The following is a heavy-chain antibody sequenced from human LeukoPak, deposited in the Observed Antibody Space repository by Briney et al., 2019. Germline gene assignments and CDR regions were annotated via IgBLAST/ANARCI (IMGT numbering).Heavy chain of an antibody. CDR1: GGSISSYY. CDR2: IYYSGST. CDR3: AREGNLDI. V-gene: IGHV4-59*01. D-gene: IGHD3-10*01. J-gene: IGHJ3*02. Sequence: SETLSLTCTVSGGSISSYYWSWIRQPPGKGLEWIGYIYYSGSTNYNPSLKRRFTISLDTSRNQFSLNLSSVTAAETAVYYCAREGNLDIWGQGTMVTVSS.